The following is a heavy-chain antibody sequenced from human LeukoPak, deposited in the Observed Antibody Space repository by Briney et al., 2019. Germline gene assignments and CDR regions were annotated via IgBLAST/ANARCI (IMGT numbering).Heavy chain of an antibody. V-gene: IGHV1-69*04. CDR1: GGTFSSYA. CDR3: AREELPRVYHYYGMDV. D-gene: IGHD1-7*01. J-gene: IGHJ6*02. Sequence: EASVKVSCKASGGTFSSYAISWVRQASGQGLEWMGRIIPILGIANYAQKFQGRVTITADKSTSTAYMELSSLRSEDTAVYYCAREELPRVYHYYGMDVWGQGTTVTVSS. CDR2: IIPILGIA.